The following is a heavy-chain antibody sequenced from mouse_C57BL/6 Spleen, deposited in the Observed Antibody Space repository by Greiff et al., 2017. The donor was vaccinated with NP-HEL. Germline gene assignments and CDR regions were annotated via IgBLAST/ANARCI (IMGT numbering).Heavy chain of an antibody. D-gene: IGHD2-12*01. CDR2: INPSTGGT. CDR1: GYSFTGYY. Sequence: VQLKQSGPELVKPGASVKISCKASGYSFTGYYMNWVKQSPEKSLEWIGEINPSTGGTTYNQKFKGKATLTVYKSSSTAYMQLKSLTSEDSSVYYCARSGYCYYVSYWGQGTLVTVSA. J-gene: IGHJ3*01. CDR3: ARSGYCYYVSY. V-gene: IGHV1-42*01.